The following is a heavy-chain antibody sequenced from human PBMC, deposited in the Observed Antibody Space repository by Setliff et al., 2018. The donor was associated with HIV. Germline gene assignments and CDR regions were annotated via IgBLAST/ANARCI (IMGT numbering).Heavy chain of an antibody. Sequence: ASVKVSCKASGYTFTSYGISWVRQAPGQGLEWMGWISAYNGNTNYAQKLQGRVTMTTDTSTSTAYMELRSLRSDDTAVYYCARGRCSSTSCYYYYYYMDVWGKGTTVTVSS. J-gene: IGHJ6*03. V-gene: IGHV1-18*01. CDR2: ISAYNGNT. CDR3: ARGRCSSTSCYYYYYYMDV. CDR1: GYTFTSYG. D-gene: IGHD2-2*01.